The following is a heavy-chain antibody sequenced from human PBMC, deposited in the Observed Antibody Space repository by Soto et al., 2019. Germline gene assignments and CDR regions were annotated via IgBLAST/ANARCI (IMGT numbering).Heavy chain of an antibody. V-gene: IGHV1-8*01. J-gene: IGHJ6*02. Sequence: QVQLVQSGAEVKKPGASVKVSCKASGYTFTSYDINWVRQATGQGLEGMGWMNPNSGNTGYAQKFQGRVTMTRNTTISTAYMELSSLRSEDTAVYYWARERTGTTSMDVWGQGTTVTVSS. CDR3: ARERTGTTSMDV. CDR2: MNPNSGNT. D-gene: IGHD1-1*01. CDR1: GYTFTSYD.